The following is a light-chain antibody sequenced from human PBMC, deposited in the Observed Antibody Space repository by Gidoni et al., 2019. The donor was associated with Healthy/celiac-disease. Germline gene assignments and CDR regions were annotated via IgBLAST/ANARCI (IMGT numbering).Light chain of an antibody. CDR2: AAS. CDR3: QQSYSTPIT. V-gene: IGKV1-39*01. CDR1: QSSSSY. Sequence: DIHMPQSPSSLSASVGDRVTITCRASQSSSSYLNWYQQKPGKAPKLLIYAASSLQSGVPSRFSGSGSGTDFTLTISSLQHEDFATYYCQQSYSTPITCGQGTRLEIK. J-gene: IGKJ5*01.